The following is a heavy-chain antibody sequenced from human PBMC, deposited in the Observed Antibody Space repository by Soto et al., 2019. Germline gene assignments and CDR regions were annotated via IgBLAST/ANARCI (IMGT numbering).Heavy chain of an antibody. V-gene: IGHV3-43D*03. CDR2: ISWDGGST. D-gene: IGHD6-13*01. J-gene: IGHJ6*02. CDR1: GFTFDDYA. Sequence: GGSLRLSCAASGFTFDDYAMHWVRQAPGKGLEWVSLISWDGGSTYYADSVKGRFTISRDNSKNYLYLQMNSLRAEDTALYYCARWGVAAAGILYYGMDVWGQGTTVTVSS. CDR3: ARWGVAAAGILYYGMDV.